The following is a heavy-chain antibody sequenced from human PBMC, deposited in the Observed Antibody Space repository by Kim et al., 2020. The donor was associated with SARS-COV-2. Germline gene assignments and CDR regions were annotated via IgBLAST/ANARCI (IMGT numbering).Heavy chain of an antibody. J-gene: IGHJ4*02. CDR1: GYTFTNYY. CDR2: INPRDAWT. CDR3: ARDNVDAEGEEDFDY. V-gene: IGHV1-46*01. Sequence: ASVKVSCKASGYTFTNYYIHWVRQAPGQGLEWVAIINPRDAWTKYAQKFQGRVTVTRDTSTSTVYMSVSRLRSEDTAVYYCARDNVDAEGEEDFDYWGQGTLVTVSS. D-gene: IGHD2-15*01.